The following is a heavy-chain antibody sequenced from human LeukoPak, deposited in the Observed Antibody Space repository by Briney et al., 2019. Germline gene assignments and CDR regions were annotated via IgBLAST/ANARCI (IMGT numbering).Heavy chain of an antibody. J-gene: IGHJ4*02. D-gene: IGHD3-10*01. Sequence: GASVKVSCKASGYTFTNYGITWVRQAPGQGLEWMGWISTYKGNTKYAEKCQGRVTLTTDTSTSTAYMELRSLRSDDTAVYYCARRPYYYGSGSYYNFWGQGTLVTVSS. V-gene: IGHV1-18*01. CDR1: GYTFTNYG. CDR3: ARRPYYYGSGSYYNF. CDR2: ISTYKGNT.